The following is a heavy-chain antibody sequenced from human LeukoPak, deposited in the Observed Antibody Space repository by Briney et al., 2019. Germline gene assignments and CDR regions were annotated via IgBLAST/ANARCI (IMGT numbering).Heavy chain of an antibody. J-gene: IGHJ4*02. CDR2: ISSSSSTI. Sequence: GGSLRLSCAASGFTFSSYWMSWVRQAPGKGLEWVSYISSSSSTIYYADSVKGRFTISRDNAKNSLYLQMNSLRAEDTAVYYCARGSSITMVRGVRLAYWGQGTLVTVSS. D-gene: IGHD3-10*01. CDR3: ARGSSITMVRGVRLAY. V-gene: IGHV3-48*04. CDR1: GFTFSSYW.